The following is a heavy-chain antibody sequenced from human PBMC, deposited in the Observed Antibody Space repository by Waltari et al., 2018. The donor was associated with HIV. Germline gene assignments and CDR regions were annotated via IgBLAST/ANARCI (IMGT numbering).Heavy chain of an antibody. CDR3: ARDRTRYYFDS. D-gene: IGHD6-6*01. CDR1: GFSFSSSG. Sequence: EVQLVESGGGLVQPGGSLRLSCTASGFSFSSSGMNWVRQAPGKGLEWVSYISTSSSAIFYADSVKGRFTISRDTAKNSLYLQMNSLRAEDTAVYYCARDRTRYYFDSWGQGTLVTVSS. CDR2: ISTSSSAI. J-gene: IGHJ4*02. V-gene: IGHV3-48*01.